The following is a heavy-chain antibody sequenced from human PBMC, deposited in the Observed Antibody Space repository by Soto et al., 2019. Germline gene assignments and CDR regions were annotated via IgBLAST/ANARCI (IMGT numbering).Heavy chain of an antibody. J-gene: IGHJ6*02. CDR1: GDSITNSDW. V-gene: IGHV4-4*02. CDR3: VRNGYYCLDI. CDR2: IHHSGAT. Sequence: QIQLQESGPGLVKSSGTLSLTCTVSGDSITNSDWWSWVRQSPGKGLEWIGEIHHSGATNYNPSLKSRVTISVDKSTNYLSLKVSSVTAADTAVYYCVRNGYYCLDIWGRGTTVTVSS.